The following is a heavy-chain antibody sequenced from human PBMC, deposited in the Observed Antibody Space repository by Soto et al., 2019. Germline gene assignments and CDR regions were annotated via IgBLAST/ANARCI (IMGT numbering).Heavy chain of an antibody. D-gene: IGHD3-22*01. CDR2: ISSSSSYI. V-gene: IGHV3-21*01. Sequence: LRLSCAASGFTFSSYSMNWVRQAPGKGLEWVSSISSSSSYIYYADSVKGRFTISRDNAKNSLYLQMNSLRAEDTAVYYCARVSPTYYYDSSGYFGPDYWGQGTPVTASS. J-gene: IGHJ4*02. CDR1: GFTFSSYS. CDR3: ARVSPTYYYDSSGYFGPDY.